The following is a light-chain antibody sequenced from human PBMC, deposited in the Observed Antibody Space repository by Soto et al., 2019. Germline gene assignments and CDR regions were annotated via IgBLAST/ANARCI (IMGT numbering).Light chain of an antibody. CDR2: DES. CDR3: QQYDNLPLT. Sequence: DIQMTQSPSSLSASVGDRVTITCQASQDISNYLNWYQQKPGKAPKLLIYDESNLETGVPSRFSGIGSGTDFTFTISSLQPEDIATYYCQQYDNLPLTFGGGTKVEIK. J-gene: IGKJ4*01. V-gene: IGKV1-33*01. CDR1: QDISNY.